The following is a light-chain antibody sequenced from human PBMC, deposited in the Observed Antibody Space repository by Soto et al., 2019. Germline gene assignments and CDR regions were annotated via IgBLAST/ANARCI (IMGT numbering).Light chain of an antibody. Sequence: QSALTQPASVSGSPGQSITISWTGTSSAVGGYNYVSWYQQQSGKAPKLMIHEVSNRPSGVSNRFSGSKSGNTASLTISGLQAEDEADYYCSSYTGSRACVFGTGTKVTVL. CDR3: SSYTGSRACV. CDR2: EVS. CDR1: SSAVGGYNY. J-gene: IGLJ1*01. V-gene: IGLV2-14*01.